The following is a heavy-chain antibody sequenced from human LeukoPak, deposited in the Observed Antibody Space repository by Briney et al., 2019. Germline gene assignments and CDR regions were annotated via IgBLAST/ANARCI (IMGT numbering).Heavy chain of an antibody. V-gene: IGHV3-33*01. CDR1: GISFSSQG. J-gene: IGHJ4*02. D-gene: IGHD3-22*01. CDR2: IWYDGTNK. Sequence: GRSLSHSRVQTGISFSSQGMHRVRQAPGKGLEWLSVIWYDGTNKDYADSVKGRFTISRDNSKNTLYLQMNSLRVEDTALYYCARARNNYDDSGFSALEYWGQGTLVTVSS. CDR3: ARARNNYDDSGFSALEY.